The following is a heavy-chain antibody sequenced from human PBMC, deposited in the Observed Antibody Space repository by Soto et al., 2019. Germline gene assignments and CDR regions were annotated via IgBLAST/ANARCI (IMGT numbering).Heavy chain of an antibody. D-gene: IGHD3-22*01. Sequence: SQTLSLTCAISGDSVSSNSAAWNWIRQSPSRGLEWLGRTYYRSKWYNDYAVSVKSRITINPDTSKTQFSLQLHSVTPEDTAVYYWAIVLYYDSSVFYYRSQLSAFGIWGQGTTVPVSS. CDR1: GDSVSSNSAA. V-gene: IGHV6-1*01. J-gene: IGHJ3*02. CDR3: AIVLYYDSSVFYYRSQLSAFGI. CDR2: TYYRSKWYN.